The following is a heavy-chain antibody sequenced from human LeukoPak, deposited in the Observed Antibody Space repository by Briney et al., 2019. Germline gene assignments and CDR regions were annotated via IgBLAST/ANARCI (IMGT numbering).Heavy chain of an antibody. CDR3: ARGGWLQFCYFDY. J-gene: IGHJ4*02. Sequence: SVKVSCKASGYTFTRYGIYWVRQAPGQGLEWMGGIIPIFGTANYAQKFQGRVTITTDESTSTAYMELSSLRSEDTAVYYCARGGWLQFCYFDYWGQGTLVTVSS. D-gene: IGHD5-24*01. V-gene: IGHV1-69*05. CDR2: IIPIFGTA. CDR1: GYTFTRYG.